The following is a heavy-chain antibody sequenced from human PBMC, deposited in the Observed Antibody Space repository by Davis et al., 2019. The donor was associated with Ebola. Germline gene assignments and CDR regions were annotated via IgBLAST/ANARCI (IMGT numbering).Heavy chain of an antibody. CDR3: AREIGKVATIGLLGFDP. Sequence: ASVKVSCKATGYTFTSYDVNWVRQATGQGLEWMGWINPYSANTGYAQNFRGRVTMTRNTSISTAFLEVSSLRSEDTAVYFCAREIGKVATIGLLGFDPWGQGTLVTVSS. CDR1: GYTFTSYD. D-gene: IGHD5-12*01. J-gene: IGHJ5*02. V-gene: IGHV1-8*01. CDR2: INPYSANT.